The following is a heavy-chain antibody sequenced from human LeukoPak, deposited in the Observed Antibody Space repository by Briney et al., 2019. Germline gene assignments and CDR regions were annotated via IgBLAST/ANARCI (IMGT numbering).Heavy chain of an antibody. CDR1: GYSFSIYW. V-gene: IGHV5-51*01. D-gene: IGHD3-10*01. Sequence: GESLKISCKGSGYSFSIYWIGWVRQMPGKGLEWMGIIYPGDSDTRYSPSFQGQVTISADKSLSTAYLQWSSLKASDAAMYYCARQDPAGEYYFDHWDQGTLVTVST. CDR3: ARQDPAGEYYFDH. J-gene: IGHJ4*02. CDR2: IYPGDSDT.